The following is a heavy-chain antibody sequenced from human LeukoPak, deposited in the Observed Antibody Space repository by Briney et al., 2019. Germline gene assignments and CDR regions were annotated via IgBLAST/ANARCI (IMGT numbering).Heavy chain of an antibody. Sequence: GGSLRLSCAASGFTVSRNYMSWVRQAPGKGLEWVSLIYSDGSTHYADSVKGRVTISRDNSKNTLYLQMNSLRAEDTAVYYCAKAPGVAGTPPTCYFQHWGQGTLVTVSS. CDR2: IYSDGST. D-gene: IGHD6-19*01. J-gene: IGHJ1*01. CDR3: AKAPGVAGTPPTCYFQH. V-gene: IGHV3-53*05. CDR1: GFTVSRNY.